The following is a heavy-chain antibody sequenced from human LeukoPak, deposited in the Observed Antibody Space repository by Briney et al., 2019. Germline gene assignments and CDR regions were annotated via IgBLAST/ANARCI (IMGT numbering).Heavy chain of an antibody. Sequence: PGGSLRLSCAASGFTFSSSWISWVRQAPGKGLEWVANIKQDRTEKYYVDSVKGRFTISRDNAKSSLYLQMNSLTADDTAVYYCARERTTIVSGTTIGAYWGQGTLVTVSS. D-gene: IGHD2/OR15-2a*01. CDR1: GFTFSSSW. CDR2: IKQDRTEK. CDR3: ARERTTIVSGTTIGAY. V-gene: IGHV3-7*01. J-gene: IGHJ4*02.